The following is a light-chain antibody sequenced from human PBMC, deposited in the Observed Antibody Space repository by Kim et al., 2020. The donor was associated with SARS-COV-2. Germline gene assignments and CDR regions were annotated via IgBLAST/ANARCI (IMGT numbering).Light chain of an antibody. CDR1: SPRTYS. J-gene: IGLJ1*01. CDR2: VKS. CDR3: HSRDSSLSHHYL. Sequence: SSELTQDPAVSVALGQKVSITCQGDSPRTYSATWYQQKPGRAPVLVVYVKSHLASGIPGRFSGSSSGNTASLTITGARAEDEAVYYCHSRDSSLSHHYLFGPGTKVTVL. V-gene: IGLV3-19*01.